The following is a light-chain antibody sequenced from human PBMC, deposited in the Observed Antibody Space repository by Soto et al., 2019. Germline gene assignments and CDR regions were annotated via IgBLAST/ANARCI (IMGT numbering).Light chain of an antibody. CDR2: AAS. J-gene: IGKJ5*01. CDR3: QQLNSYPIT. V-gene: IGKV1-9*01. CDR1: QVISSY. Sequence: IPFIQFQSILSASVGDRVTVTCRASQVISSYIAWYQQKPGKAPKLLIYAASTWQSGVPSRFSGSRSGTEFTLTISSLQPEDFSAFYCQQLNSYPITFGQGTRLEIK.